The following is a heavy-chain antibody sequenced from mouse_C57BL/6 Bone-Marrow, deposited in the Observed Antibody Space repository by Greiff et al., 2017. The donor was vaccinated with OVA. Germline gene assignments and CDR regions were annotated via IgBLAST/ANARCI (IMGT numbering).Heavy chain of an antibody. CDR1: GFTFSDYG. V-gene: IGHV5-17*01. CDR3: ARINYWYFDV. Sequence: EVHLVESGGGLVKPGGSLKLSCAASGFTFSDYGMHWVRQAPEKGLEWVAYISSGSSTIYYADTVKGRFTISRDNAKNTLFLQMTSLRSEDTAMYYCARINYWYFDVWGTGTTVTVSP. J-gene: IGHJ1*03. CDR2: ISSGSSTI.